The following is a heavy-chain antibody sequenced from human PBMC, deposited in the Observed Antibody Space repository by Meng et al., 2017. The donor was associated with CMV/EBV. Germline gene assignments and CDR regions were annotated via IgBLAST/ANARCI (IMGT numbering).Heavy chain of an antibody. CDR1: GFTFSSYW. CDR2: IKQDGSEK. D-gene: IGHD1-26*01. CDR3: ARDRWVGATRFFQH. V-gene: IGHV3-7*01. Sequence: GESLKISCAASGFTFSSYWMSWVRQAPGKGLEWVANIKQDGSEKYYVDSVKGRFTISRDNAKNSLYLQMNSLRAEDTAVYYCARDRWVGATRFFQHWGQGTLVTAPQ. J-gene: IGHJ1*01.